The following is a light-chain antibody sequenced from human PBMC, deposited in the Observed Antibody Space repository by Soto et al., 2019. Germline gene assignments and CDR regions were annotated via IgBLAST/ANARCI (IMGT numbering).Light chain of an antibody. CDR2: STN. CDR1: SGSVSTSYY. J-gene: IGLJ3*02. Sequence: QAVVTQEPSFSVSPGGTVTLTCGLRSGSVSTSYYPSWYQQTPGQAPRTLIYSTNTRSSGVPDRFSGSILGNKAALTITGAQADDESDYYCVLYMGSGIWVFGGGTKLTAL. CDR3: VLYMGSGIWV. V-gene: IGLV8-61*01.